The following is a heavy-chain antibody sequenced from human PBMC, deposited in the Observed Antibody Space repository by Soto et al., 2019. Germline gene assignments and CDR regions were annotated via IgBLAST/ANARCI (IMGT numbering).Heavy chain of an antibody. Sequence: GGTLRLSCAASGFNVGIYWMSWVRQAPGKGLEWVATIKGDASEKKYVGSVKGRLATSRDKGKTAVFLQMDRLRAEGTAGYYGARDSLYFSVSSVNHYLDYRCHATLVTVSS. CDR2: IKGDASEK. V-gene: IGHV3-7*01. CDR3: ARDSLYFSVSSVNHYLDY. CDR1: GFNVGIYW. J-gene: IGHJ4*01. D-gene: IGHD3-10*01.